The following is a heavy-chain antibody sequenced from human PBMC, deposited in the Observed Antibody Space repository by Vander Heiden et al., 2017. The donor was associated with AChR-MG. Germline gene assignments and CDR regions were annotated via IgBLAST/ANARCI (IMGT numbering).Heavy chain of an antibody. V-gene: IGHV3-15*01. D-gene: IGHD1-26*01. CDR1: RLTFSSAW. Sequence: EVQVVESLGGSLKPGGPLRRSCAAPRLTFSSAWRSWVRQGAGKGVEWVGRIKSKTEGGTTDYAATVKGRFTISRDVSKNTLYLQMNSLKTEDTAVYYCTTGGSYARNWGQGTLVTVSS. CDR2: IKSKTEGGTT. CDR3: TTGGSYARN. J-gene: IGHJ4*02.